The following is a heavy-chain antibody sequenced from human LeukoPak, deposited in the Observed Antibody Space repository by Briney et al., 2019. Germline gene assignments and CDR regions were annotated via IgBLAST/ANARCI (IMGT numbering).Heavy chain of an antibody. CDR2: ISSSVSTI. Sequence: GGSLRLSCAASGFSFSSYEMNWVRQAPGKGLEWVSYISSSVSTISYADSVKGRFTISRDNAKNSLYLQMNSLRAEDTALYYCARDAYYYYYMDVWGKGTTVTVSS. V-gene: IGHV3-48*03. J-gene: IGHJ6*03. CDR1: GFSFSSYE. CDR3: ARDAYYYYYMDV.